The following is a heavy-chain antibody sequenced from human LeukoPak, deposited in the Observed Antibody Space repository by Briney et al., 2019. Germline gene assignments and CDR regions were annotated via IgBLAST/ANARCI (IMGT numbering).Heavy chain of an antibody. CDR2: ISSSSSYI. J-gene: IGHJ1*01. CDR3: ARAPNYYGSGSYYNVYFQH. Sequence: GGSLRLSCAASGFTFSSYSMNWVRQAPGKGLEWVSSISSSSSYIYYADSVRGRFTISRDNAKNSLYLQMNSLRAEDTAVYYCARAPNYYGSGSYYNVYFQHWGQGTLVTVSS. V-gene: IGHV3-21*01. D-gene: IGHD3-10*01. CDR1: GFTFSSYS.